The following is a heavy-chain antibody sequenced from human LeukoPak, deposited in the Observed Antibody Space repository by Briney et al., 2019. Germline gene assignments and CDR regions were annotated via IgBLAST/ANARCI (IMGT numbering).Heavy chain of an antibody. CDR1: GFTFSSYG. CDR2: ISGSGGST. J-gene: IGHJ4*02. D-gene: IGHD3-22*01. CDR3: AKTMIVVARGGYFDY. Sequence: GGTLRLSCAASGFTFSSYGMSWVRQAPGKGLEWVSAISGSGGSTYYADSVKGRFTISRDNSKNTLYLQMNSLRAEDTAVYYCAKTMIVVARGGYFDYWGQGTLVTVSS. V-gene: IGHV3-23*01.